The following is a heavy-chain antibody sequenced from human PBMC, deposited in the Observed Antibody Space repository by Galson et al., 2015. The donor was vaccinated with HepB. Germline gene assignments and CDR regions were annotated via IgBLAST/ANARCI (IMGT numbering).Heavy chain of an antibody. V-gene: IGHV3-21*01. Sequence: SLRLSCAASGFTFSSYSMNWVRQAPGKGLEWVSSISSSSSYIYYADSVKGRFTISRDNAKNSLYLQMNSLRAEDTAVYYCARDWGGQQWLVIYYGMDVWGQGTTVTVSS. CDR1: GFTFSSYS. CDR2: ISSSSSYI. CDR3: ARDWGGQQWLVIYYGMDV. J-gene: IGHJ6*02. D-gene: IGHD6-19*01.